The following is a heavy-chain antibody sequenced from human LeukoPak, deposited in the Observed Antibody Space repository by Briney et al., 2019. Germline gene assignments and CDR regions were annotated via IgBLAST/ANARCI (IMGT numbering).Heavy chain of an antibody. V-gene: IGHV3-20*04. D-gene: IGHD4-23*01. J-gene: IGHJ3*02. Sequence: GGSMRLSCAASGFTFDDYGMSWVRQAPGKGLEWVFGINWNGGSTGYADSVKGRFTISRDNAKNSLYLQMNSLRAEDTALYYCARAATVVTPGLDAFDIWGQGTMVTVSS. CDR3: ARAATVVTPGLDAFDI. CDR2: INWNGGST. CDR1: GFTFDDYG.